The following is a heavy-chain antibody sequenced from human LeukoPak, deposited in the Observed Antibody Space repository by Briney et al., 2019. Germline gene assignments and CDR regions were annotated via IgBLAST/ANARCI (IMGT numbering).Heavy chain of an antibody. Sequence: GRSLRLSCAASGFTFSSYWMHWVRQVPGKGLVWVSRIREDGTITNYEDSVKGRFTIFRDNARNTLYLQMHSLRAEDTAIYYCARNFVGTSTSDFDSWGQGTQVTVSS. CDR3: ARNFVGTSTSDFDS. CDR1: GFTFSSYW. D-gene: IGHD1-26*01. J-gene: IGHJ4*02. V-gene: IGHV3-74*01. CDR2: IREDGTIT.